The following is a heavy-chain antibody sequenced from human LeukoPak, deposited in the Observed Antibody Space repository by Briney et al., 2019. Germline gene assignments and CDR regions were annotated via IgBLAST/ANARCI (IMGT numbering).Heavy chain of an antibody. CDR1: GGTFSIYA. CDR3: ARMIGRWNNWFDP. J-gene: IGHJ5*02. Sequence: SVNLCFTSSGGTFSIYAISWVRQAPGQGLEWMGGIIPIFGTANYAQKFQGRLTITADKSTSTAYMELRSLRSDDTAVFYCARMIGRWNNWFDPWGQGTLVTVSS. CDR2: IIPIFGTA. V-gene: IGHV1-69*06. D-gene: IGHD3-22*01.